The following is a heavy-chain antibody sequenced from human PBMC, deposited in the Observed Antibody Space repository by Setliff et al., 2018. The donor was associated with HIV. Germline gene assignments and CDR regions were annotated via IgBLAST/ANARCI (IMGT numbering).Heavy chain of an antibody. V-gene: IGHV3-21*03. CDR3: TTSLPWFDP. CDR1: GFTFNSYS. J-gene: IGHJ5*02. Sequence: LRLSCAASGFTFNSYSMNWVRQAPGKGLEWVSSISSSSSYIYYADSVKGRFTISRDNAKNTLYLQMNSLKTEDTAVYYCTTSLPWFDPWGQGTLVTVSS. CDR2: ISSSSSYI.